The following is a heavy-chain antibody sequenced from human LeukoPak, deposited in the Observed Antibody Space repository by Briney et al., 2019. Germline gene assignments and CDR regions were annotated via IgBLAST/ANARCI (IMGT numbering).Heavy chain of an antibody. Sequence: GGSLRLSCAASGFTFSAYWMSWVRQAPGRGLEWVAGIKQDGSEKYYVDSVKGRFTISRDNAKNSLYLQMNSLRAEDTAVYYCARDSRGGYYYGMDVWGQGTTVTVSS. CDR1: GFTFSAYW. CDR2: IKQDGSEK. J-gene: IGHJ6*02. D-gene: IGHD3-10*01. V-gene: IGHV3-7*04. CDR3: ARDSRGGYYYGMDV.